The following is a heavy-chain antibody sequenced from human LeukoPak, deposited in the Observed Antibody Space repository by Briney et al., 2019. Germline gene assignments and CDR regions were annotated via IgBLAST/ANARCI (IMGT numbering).Heavy chain of an antibody. V-gene: IGHV4-34*01. CDR2: IYYSGST. D-gene: IGHD3-22*01. Sequence: PSETLSLTCAVYGGSFSVYYWSWIRQPPGKGLEWIGNIYYSGSTYYNPSLKSRVTISVDTSKNQFSLKLSSVTAADTAVYYCARVGGNYDSSGYYPMTAEYFQHWGQGTLVTVSS. CDR1: GGSFSVYY. CDR3: ARVGGNYDSSGYYPMTAEYFQH. J-gene: IGHJ1*01.